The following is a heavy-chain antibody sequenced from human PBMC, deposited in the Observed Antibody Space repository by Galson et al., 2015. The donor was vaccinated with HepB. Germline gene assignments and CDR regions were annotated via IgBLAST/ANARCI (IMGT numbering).Heavy chain of an antibody. Sequence: SLRLSCAASGFTFGNYAMHWVRQAPGKGLEWVAVIWYDGSNKYYADSVKGRFSISRDNSKNTLYLQMNSLRAEDTAVYYCARGLRIFDCRGYRNDYWGQGTLVTVSS. CDR2: IWYDGSNK. V-gene: IGHV3-30*04. D-gene: IGHD3-22*01. J-gene: IGHJ4*02. CDR3: ARGLRIFDCRGYRNDY. CDR1: GFTFGNYA.